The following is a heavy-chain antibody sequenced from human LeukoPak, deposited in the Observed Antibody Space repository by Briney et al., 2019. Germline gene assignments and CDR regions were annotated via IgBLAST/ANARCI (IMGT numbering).Heavy chain of an antibody. Sequence: SETLSLTCAVYGGSFSGYYWSWIRQPPGKGLEWIGEINHSGSTNYNPSLKSRVTISVDTSKNQFSLKLSSVIAADTAVYYCARGRVVPAAKFDPWGQGTLVTVSS. J-gene: IGHJ5*02. CDR3: ARGRVVPAAKFDP. CDR1: GGSFSGYY. D-gene: IGHD2-2*01. V-gene: IGHV4-34*01. CDR2: INHSGST.